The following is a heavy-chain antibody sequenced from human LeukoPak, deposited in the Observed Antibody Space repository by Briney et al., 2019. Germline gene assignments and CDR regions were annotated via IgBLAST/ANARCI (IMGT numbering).Heavy chain of an antibody. Sequence: GGSLRLSCAASGFSFSKYNMNWVRQAPGKGLEWVSAISGSGGSTYYADSVKGRFTISRDNSKNTLYLQMNSLRAEDTAVYYCAKGSDTFDYWGQGTLVTVSS. J-gene: IGHJ4*02. CDR2: ISGSGGST. CDR3: AKGSDTFDY. CDR1: GFSFSKYN. D-gene: IGHD2-15*01. V-gene: IGHV3-23*01.